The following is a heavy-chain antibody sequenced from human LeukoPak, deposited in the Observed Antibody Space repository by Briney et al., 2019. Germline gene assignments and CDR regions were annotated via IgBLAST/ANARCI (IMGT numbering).Heavy chain of an antibody. CDR3: ARSLSGGIAAAGTIIDY. V-gene: IGHV3-30*04. D-gene: IGHD6-13*01. CDR1: GFTFSSYA. Sequence: GGSLRLSCAASGFTFSSYAMHWVRQAPGKGLEWVAVISYDGSNKYYADSVKGRFTISRDNSKNTLYLQMNSLRAEDTAVYYCARSLSGGIAAAGTIIDYWGQGTLVTVSS. J-gene: IGHJ4*02. CDR2: ISYDGSNK.